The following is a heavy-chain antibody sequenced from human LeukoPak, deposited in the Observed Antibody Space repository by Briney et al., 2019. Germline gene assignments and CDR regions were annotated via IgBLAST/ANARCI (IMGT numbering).Heavy chain of an antibody. CDR1: GYSFTSYW. J-gene: IGHJ6*03. D-gene: IGHD3-9*01. CDR3: ARLDILTGYYSEVNYYYYYMDV. V-gene: IGHV5-51*01. Sequence: GESLRISCKGSGYSFTSYWIGWVRQMPGKGLEWMGIIYPGDSDTRYSPSFQGQVTISADKSISTAYLQWSSLKASDTAMYYCARLDILTGYYSEVNYYYYYMDVWGKGTTVTVSS. CDR2: IYPGDSDT.